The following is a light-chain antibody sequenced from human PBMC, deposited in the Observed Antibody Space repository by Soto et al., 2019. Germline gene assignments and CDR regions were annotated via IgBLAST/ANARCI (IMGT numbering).Light chain of an antibody. Sequence: EIVMRQSPATLSVSPGERATLSCSASQSVSSNLAWYQQKPGKAPRLLIYGASTRATGIPARFSGSGSGTEFTLTISSLQSEDFAGYYCQQYNNWSPFGQGTKADIK. CDR3: QQYNNWSP. CDR2: GAS. J-gene: IGKJ1*01. CDR1: QSVSSN. V-gene: IGKV3-15*01.